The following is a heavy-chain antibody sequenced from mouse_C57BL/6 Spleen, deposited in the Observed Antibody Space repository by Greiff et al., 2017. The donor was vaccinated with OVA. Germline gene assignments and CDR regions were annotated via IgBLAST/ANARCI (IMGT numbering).Heavy chain of an antibody. D-gene: IGHD5-2*01. CDR1: GFSLTSSG. J-gene: IGHJ4*01. CDR2: IWGVGST. V-gene: IGHV2-6*01. CDR3: AKVDEYGEDYAMDD. Sequence: VQRVESGPGLVAPSQSLSITCTVSGFSLTSSGVDWVRQSPGKGLEWLGVIWGVGSTNYNSALKSRLSISKDNSKSQVFLKMNSLQTDDTAMYYGAKVDEYGEDYAMDDWGQGTSVTVSS.